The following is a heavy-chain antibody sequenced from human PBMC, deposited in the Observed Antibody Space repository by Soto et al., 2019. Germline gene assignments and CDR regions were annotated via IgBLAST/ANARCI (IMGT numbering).Heavy chain of an antibody. V-gene: IGHV1-69*01. J-gene: IGHJ6*02. CDR1: GGTFSKDA. Sequence: QVQLVQSGAEVKKPGSSVTVSCKTSGGTFSKDAINWVRQAPGQGLEWMGLLIPVFGSPFYAQKFQGRIRITRDESTSTAFMDLSSLRSEDTAVYYCTTVLGYTFEPGKTRYYAMDVWGQGTTVSVSS. CDR3: TTVLGYTFEPGKTRYYAMDV. D-gene: IGHD5-18*01. CDR2: LIPVFGSP.